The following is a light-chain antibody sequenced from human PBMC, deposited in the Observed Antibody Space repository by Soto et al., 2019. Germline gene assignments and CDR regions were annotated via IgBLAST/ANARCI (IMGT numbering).Light chain of an antibody. CDR1: QSVGGH. CDR3: QQRNNWPPSIT. Sequence: EIVLTQSPATLSLYPGERATLSCRASQSVGGHLAWYQQKPGQAPRLLIYDASDRATGIPARFSGSGSETDFTLTISSLEPDDFAVYYCQQRNNWPPSITFGQGTRLEIK. CDR2: DAS. J-gene: IGKJ5*01. V-gene: IGKV3-11*01.